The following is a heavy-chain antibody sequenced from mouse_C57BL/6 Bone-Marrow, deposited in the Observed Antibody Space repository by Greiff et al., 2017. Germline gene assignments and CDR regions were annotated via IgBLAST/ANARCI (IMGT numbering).Heavy chain of an antibody. CDR1: GYAFSSYW. J-gene: IGHJ4*01. Sequence: QVQLQQSGAELVKPGASVKISCKASGYAFSSYWMNWVQQRPGKGLEWIGQIYPGDGATNYNGKFKGKATLTADTSSSTAYMQLSSLTSEDSAVYVCARYGHPYYAVDYWGQGTSVTVSA. V-gene: IGHV1-80*01. CDR3: ARYGHPYYAVDY. D-gene: IGHD1-1*02. CDR2: IYPGDGAT.